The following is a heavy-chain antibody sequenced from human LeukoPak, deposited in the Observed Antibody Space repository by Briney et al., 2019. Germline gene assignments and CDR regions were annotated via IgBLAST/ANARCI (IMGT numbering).Heavy chain of an antibody. CDR2: ISYDGSNK. Sequence: PGGSLRLSCAASGFTFSSYWMHWVRQAPGKGLEWVAVISYDGSNKYYADSVKGRFTISRDNSKNTLYLQMNSLRAEDTAVYYCAKAQGDIVVVVAATPGFDYWGQGTLVTVSS. J-gene: IGHJ4*02. CDR3: AKAQGDIVVVVAATPGFDY. CDR1: GFTFSSYW. D-gene: IGHD2-15*01. V-gene: IGHV3-30*18.